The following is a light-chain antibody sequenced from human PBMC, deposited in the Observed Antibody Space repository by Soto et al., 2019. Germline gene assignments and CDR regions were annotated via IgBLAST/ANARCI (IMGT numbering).Light chain of an antibody. J-gene: IGKJ3*01. Sequence: EIVLTQSPGTLSLSPGERATLSCRASQSVSSNYLAWYQQKPGQAPRLLIYSASSRATGIPDRFSGSGSGTDFTLTISRLEPEDFAVYYCQQYGNSLFTFGPGTKVDI. CDR2: SAS. V-gene: IGKV3-20*01. CDR3: QQYGNSLFT. CDR1: QSVSSNY.